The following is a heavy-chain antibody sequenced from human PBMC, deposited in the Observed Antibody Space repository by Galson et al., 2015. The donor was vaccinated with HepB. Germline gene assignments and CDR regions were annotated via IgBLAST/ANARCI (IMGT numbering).Heavy chain of an antibody. Sequence: SLRLSCAASGFTFDDYAMHWVRQAPGKGLEWVSGISWNSGSIGYADSVKGRFTISRDNAKNSLYLQMNSLRAEDTALYYCAKDMGSREALSNYYFDYWGQGTLVTVSS. V-gene: IGHV3-9*01. CDR2: ISWNSGSI. D-gene: IGHD4/OR15-4a*01. CDR3: AKDMGSREALSNYYFDY. CDR1: GFTFDDYA. J-gene: IGHJ4*02.